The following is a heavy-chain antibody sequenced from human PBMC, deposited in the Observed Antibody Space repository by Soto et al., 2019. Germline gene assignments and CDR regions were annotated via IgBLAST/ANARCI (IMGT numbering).Heavy chain of an antibody. Sequence: QMQLQQSGPGLVKPSQTLSLTCAISGASVSSTSAAWNWIRQSPSIGLAWLGRTYYKSKWNNDYALSVKSRITINPDTSKNQFSLHLYSVTPADTSVYYCTGITWFSGMDVWGQGAPVTFSS. J-gene: IGHJ6*02. CDR2: TYYKSKWNN. D-gene: IGHD3-10*01. CDR1: GASVSSTSAA. V-gene: IGHV6-1*01. CDR3: TGITWFSGMDV.